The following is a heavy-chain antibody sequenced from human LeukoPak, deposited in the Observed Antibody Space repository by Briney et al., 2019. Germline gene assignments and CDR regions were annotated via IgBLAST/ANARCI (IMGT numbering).Heavy chain of an antibody. CDR1: GGTFSSYA. V-gene: IGHV1-69*13. CDR3: ARRFLGYYDSSGYWPFDY. Sequence: ASVKVSCKASGGTFSSYAISWVRQAPGQGLEWMGGIIPIFGTANYAQKFQGRVTITADESTSTAYMELSSLRFEDTAVYYCARRFLGYYDSSGYWPFDYWGQGTLVTVSS. CDR2: IIPIFGTA. D-gene: IGHD3-22*01. J-gene: IGHJ4*02.